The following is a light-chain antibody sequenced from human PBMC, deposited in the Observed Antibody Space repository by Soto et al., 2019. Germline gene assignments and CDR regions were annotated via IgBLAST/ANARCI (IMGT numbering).Light chain of an antibody. V-gene: IGKV1-12*01. CDR2: AAS. CDR3: QQTNSFPRT. Sequence: DIQMTQSPSSVSASVGDRVTITCRASQGIGSWLAWYQQKPGKAPNLLIYAASSLQSGVPSRFSGSGSRTDFTLTISSLQPEDFATYYCQQTNSFPRTFGQGTKVEIK. CDR1: QGIGSW. J-gene: IGKJ1*01.